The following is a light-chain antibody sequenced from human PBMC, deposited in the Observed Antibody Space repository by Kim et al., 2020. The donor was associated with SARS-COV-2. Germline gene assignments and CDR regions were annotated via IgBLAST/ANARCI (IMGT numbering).Light chain of an antibody. V-gene: IGLV3-21*01. CDR3: QVWDTDTDDYV. Sequence: APGQTARMTCGENNMGGHSVHWYQQKPGPAPVLVIYYESDRPSGIPERFSGSKAATTATLTISRVEAGDEADYYCQVWDTDTDDYVFGTGTKVTVL. CDR2: YES. J-gene: IGLJ1*01. CDR1: NMGGHS.